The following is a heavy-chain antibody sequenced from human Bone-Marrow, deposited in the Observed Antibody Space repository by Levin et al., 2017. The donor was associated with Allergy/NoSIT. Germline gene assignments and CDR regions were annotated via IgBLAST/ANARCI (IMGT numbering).Heavy chain of an antibody. J-gene: IGHJ4*02. Sequence: GESLKISCAASGFTFTNAWMTWVRQAPGKGLECIGRIKSKIEGETTDYAAPVKGRFTISRDDSKSTLYLQMNSLKIEDTAVYYCTTLGSGRKLDYWGQGILVTVSS. D-gene: IGHD3-10*01. V-gene: IGHV3-15*01. CDR1: GFTFTNAW. CDR3: TTLGSGRKLDY. CDR2: IKSKIEGETT.